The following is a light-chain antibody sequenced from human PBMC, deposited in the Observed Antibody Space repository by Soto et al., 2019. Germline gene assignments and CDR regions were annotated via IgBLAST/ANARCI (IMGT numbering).Light chain of an antibody. V-gene: IGKV3-15*01. CDR3: QQYNNWPPYT. CDR2: VAS. Sequence: EIVMTQSPATLSVSPGERATPSCRASQSVSSNLAWYQQKPGQPPSLLTYVASTRATGIPARFSGSGSGTEFTLTISSLQSEDFAVYYCQQYNNWPPYTFGQGTKLEIK. J-gene: IGKJ2*01. CDR1: QSVSSN.